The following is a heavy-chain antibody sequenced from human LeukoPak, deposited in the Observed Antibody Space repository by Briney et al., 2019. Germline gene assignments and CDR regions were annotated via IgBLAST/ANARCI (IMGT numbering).Heavy chain of an antibody. CDR3: ARDRQWLVGELDY. D-gene: IGHD6-19*01. CDR1: GFTFSSYA. V-gene: IGHV3-30-3*01. CDR2: ISYDGSNK. Sequence: AGGSLRLSCAASGFTFSSYAMHWVRQAPGKGLEWVAVISYDGSNKYYADSVKGRFTISRDNSKNTLYLQMNSLRAEDTAVYYCARDRQWLVGELDYWGQGTLVTVSS. J-gene: IGHJ4*02.